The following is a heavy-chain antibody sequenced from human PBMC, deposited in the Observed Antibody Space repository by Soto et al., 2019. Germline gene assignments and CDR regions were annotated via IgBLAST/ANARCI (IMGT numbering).Heavy chain of an antibody. Sequence: SQTLSLTGASSGGSVSSNSVAWNWIRQSPSRGLEWLGRTYYRSKWYNDFAPSVESRITINADNAKNSLYLQMNSLRAEDTALYYCAKVPAAYGQEYYFDYWGQGTLVTVSS. CDR1: GGSVSSNSVA. CDR3: AKVPAAYGQEYYFDY. CDR2: TYYRSKWYN. J-gene: IGHJ4*02. D-gene: IGHD6-25*01. V-gene: IGHV6-1*01.